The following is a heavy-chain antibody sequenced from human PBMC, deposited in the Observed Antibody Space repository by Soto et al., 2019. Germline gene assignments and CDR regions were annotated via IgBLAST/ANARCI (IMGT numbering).Heavy chain of an antibody. Sequence: QVQLVQSGAEVKKPGSSVKVSCKASGGTFSSYAISWVRQAPGQGLEWMGGIIPIFGTANYAQKFQGRVKITADESTSTAYMGLGSLRSEDTAVYYCGRGADDGDYYYGMDVWGQGTTVTVSS. D-gene: IGHD3-16*01. J-gene: IGHJ6*02. V-gene: IGHV1-69*01. CDR1: GGTFSSYA. CDR3: GRGADDGDYYYGMDV. CDR2: IIPIFGTA.